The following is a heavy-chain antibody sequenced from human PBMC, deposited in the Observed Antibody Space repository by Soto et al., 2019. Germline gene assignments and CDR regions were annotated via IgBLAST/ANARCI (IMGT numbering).Heavy chain of an antibody. D-gene: IGHD3-16*01. J-gene: IGHJ4*02. V-gene: IGHV3-7*04. CDR2: ITQDESEK. Sequence: EVPLVESGGGLVQPGGSLRLSCAACGFTFKRYGMSWVRQAPGKALEWVANITQDESEKYYVDCVKGRFTFSRDNAKNSLYLQMTGLRAEDEAVDYCARLGAGPFDYWGQGTLVTVSS. CDR3: ARLGAGPFDY. CDR1: GFTFKRYG.